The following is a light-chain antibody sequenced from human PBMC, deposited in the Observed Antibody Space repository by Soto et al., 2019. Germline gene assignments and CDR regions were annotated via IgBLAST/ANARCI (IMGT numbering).Light chain of an antibody. CDR2: GAS. CDR1: QTISSW. J-gene: IGKJ1*01. V-gene: IGKV1-5*01. CDR3: QQYNGYSGT. Sequence: DIQMTQSPSTLSASVGDRVTITCRASQTISSWLAWYQQKPGKAPKLLVYGASSLESGVPSRFSGSGSGTEFTLTISSLQPDDFATYYCQQYNGYSGTFGQGTKVEIK.